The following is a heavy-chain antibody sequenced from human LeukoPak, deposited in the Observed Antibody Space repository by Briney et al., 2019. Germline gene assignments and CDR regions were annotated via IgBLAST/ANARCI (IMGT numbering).Heavy chain of an antibody. CDR2: IIPIFGTA. Sequence: ASVKVSCKASGGTFSSYAISWVRQAPGQGLEWMGGIIPIFGTANYAQKFQGRVTITADESTSTAYMELSSLRSEDTAVYYCARDLKKTDCSSTSCYTRGHYYYYMDVWGKGTTVTVSS. CDR3: ARDLKKTDCSSTSCYTRGHYYYYMDV. V-gene: IGHV1-69*13. CDR1: GGTFSSYA. J-gene: IGHJ6*03. D-gene: IGHD2-2*02.